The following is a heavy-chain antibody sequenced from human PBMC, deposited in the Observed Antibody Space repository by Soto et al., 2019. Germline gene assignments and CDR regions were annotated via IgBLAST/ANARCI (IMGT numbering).Heavy chain of an antibody. CDR3: ALKGDGYRGFKY. D-gene: IGHD5-12*01. CDR1: GFSLSTSGVG. Sequence: QITLKESGPTLVKPTQTLTLTCTLSGFSLSTSGVGVGWIRQPPGKALEWLALIYWDDDKRYSPFLKSRLTITKDTSKNQVVLTLTNMDPVDTATYYCALKGDGYRGFKYWGQGTLFTVSS. CDR2: IYWDDDK. J-gene: IGHJ4*02. V-gene: IGHV2-5*02.